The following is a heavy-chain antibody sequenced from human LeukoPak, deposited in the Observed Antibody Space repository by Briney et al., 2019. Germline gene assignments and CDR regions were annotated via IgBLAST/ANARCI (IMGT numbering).Heavy chain of an antibody. Sequence: GGSLRLSCAASGFTFSSYTMSWVRQAPGKGLEWVLVISGSGGSTYYADSVKGRFTISRDNSKNTLYLQMNSLRAEDTAVYCCAKFSDQVSLYYFDYWGQGTLVTVSS. D-gene: IGHD2-15*01. CDR1: GFTFSSYT. J-gene: IGHJ4*02. CDR2: ISGSGGST. CDR3: AKFSDQVSLYYFDY. V-gene: IGHV3-23*01.